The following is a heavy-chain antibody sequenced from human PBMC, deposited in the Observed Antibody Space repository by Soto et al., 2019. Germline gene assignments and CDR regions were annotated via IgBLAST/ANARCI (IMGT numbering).Heavy chain of an antibody. J-gene: IGHJ1*01. D-gene: IGHD3-16*01. CDR2: IYYSGST. V-gene: IGHV4-30-4*01. Sequence: TCTVSGGFISRGDYYWCWIRQPPGKGLEWIGYIYYSGSTYYNPSLKSRVTISVDTSKNQFSLKMSSVTVADTAVYYCARGNKPTYYFVWGSRSAKYFPHWGQCPFVSVS. CDR3: ARGNKPTYYFVWGSRSAKYFPH. CDR1: GGFISRGDYY.